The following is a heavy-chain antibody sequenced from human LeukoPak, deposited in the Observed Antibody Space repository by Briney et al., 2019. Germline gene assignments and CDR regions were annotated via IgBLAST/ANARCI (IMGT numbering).Heavy chain of an antibody. CDR3: ARAVCPFDF. Sequence: QPWGSLRLSCAASGFSFSTYGMHWVRQAPGKGLEWVAVIWYDGSIKYYGDSVKGRFTISRDNSKNTLYLQMNSLRAEDTAMYYCARAVCPFDFWGPGTLVIVSS. V-gene: IGHV3-33*01. CDR2: IWYDGSIK. CDR1: GFSFSTYG. D-gene: IGHD3-16*01. J-gene: IGHJ3*01.